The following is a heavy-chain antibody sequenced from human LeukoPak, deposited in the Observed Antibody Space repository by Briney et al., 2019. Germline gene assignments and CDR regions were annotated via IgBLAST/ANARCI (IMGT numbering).Heavy chain of an antibody. CDR3: ARAYSGYTEFDY. J-gene: IGHJ4*02. CDR2: IWYDGSNK. D-gene: IGHD5-12*01. Sequence: GVSLRLSCAASGFTFSSYGMHWVRQAPGKGLEWVAVIWYDGSNKYYADSVKGRFTISRDNSKNTLYLQMNSLRAEDTAVYYCARAYSGYTEFDYWGQGTLVTVSS. CDR1: GFTFSSYG. V-gene: IGHV3-33*01.